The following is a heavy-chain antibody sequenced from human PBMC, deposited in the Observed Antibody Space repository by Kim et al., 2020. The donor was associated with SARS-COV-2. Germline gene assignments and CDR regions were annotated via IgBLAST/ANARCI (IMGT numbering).Heavy chain of an antibody. V-gene: IGHV4-59*01. CDR3: ARDFSGYSVAPFDI. Sequence: TPPLRSRVTISVDTSKNQFSLRLSAVTAADTAVYYCARDFSGYSVAPFDIWGQGTMVTVSS. J-gene: IGHJ3*02. D-gene: IGHD1-1*01.